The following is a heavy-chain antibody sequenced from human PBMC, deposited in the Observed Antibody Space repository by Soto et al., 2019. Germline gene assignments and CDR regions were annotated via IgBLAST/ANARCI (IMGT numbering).Heavy chain of an antibody. J-gene: IGHJ4*02. CDR2: IYYSGSA. CDR1: GGSISSYY. D-gene: IGHD3-10*01. CDR3: ARSRRFALAY. V-gene: IGHV4-59*01. Sequence: SETLSLTCTVSGGSISSYYWSWIRQPPGKGLEWIGYIYYSGSANYNPSLKSRVTISVDTSKNQFSLKLSSVTAADTAVYYCARSRRFALAYWGQGTLVTVSS.